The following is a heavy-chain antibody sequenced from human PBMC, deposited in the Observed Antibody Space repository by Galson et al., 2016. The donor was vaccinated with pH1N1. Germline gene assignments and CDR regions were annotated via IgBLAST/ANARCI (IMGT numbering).Heavy chain of an antibody. D-gene: IGHD3-10*01. CDR3: TGTLLSFGEPNNADF. V-gene: IGHV3-53*01. CDR1: GFSVSNNH. Sequence: SLRLSCAPSGFSVSNNHMSWVRQAPGKGLEWVSVIYRGGSPYYADSLEGRFTISRDDSKNMLYLQMNSLRVDDTAIYYCTGTLLSFGEPNNADFWGQGTQVTVSS. CDR2: IYRGGSP. J-gene: IGHJ4*02.